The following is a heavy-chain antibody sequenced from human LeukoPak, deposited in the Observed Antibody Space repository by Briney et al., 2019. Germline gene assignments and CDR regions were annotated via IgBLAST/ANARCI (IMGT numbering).Heavy chain of an antibody. D-gene: IGHD3-10*01. J-gene: IGHJ4*02. CDR3: ARHGSGSYSYFDY. CDR1: GGSISSGSYY. CDR2: IYTSGST. V-gene: IGHV4-61*02. Sequence: SETLSLTCTVSGGSISSGSYYWSWIRQPAGKGLEWIGRIYTSGSTNYNPSLESRVTISVDTSKNQFSLKLSSVTAADTAVYYCARHGSGSYSYFDYWGQGTLVTVSS.